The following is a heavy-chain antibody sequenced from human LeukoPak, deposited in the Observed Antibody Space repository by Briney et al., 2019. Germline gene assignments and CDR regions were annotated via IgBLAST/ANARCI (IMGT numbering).Heavy chain of an antibody. J-gene: IGHJ4*02. D-gene: IGHD3-9*01. CDR2: ISSGGSIM. Sequence: PGGSLRLSCVASGFTFSSFQMNWVRQAPGKGLEWVSYISSGGSIMFYADSVKGRFTISRDNAKNSLYLHMNSLRAEDTAVYYCARTPTYYDILTDYPYYFDYWGQGTLVTVSS. V-gene: IGHV3-48*03. CDR1: GFTFSSFQ. CDR3: ARTPTYYDILTDYPYYFDY.